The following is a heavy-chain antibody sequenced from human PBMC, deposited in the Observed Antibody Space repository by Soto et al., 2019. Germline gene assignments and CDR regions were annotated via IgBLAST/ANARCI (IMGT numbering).Heavy chain of an antibody. Sequence: ASVKVSCKASGYTFTGYYMHWVRQAPGQGLEWMGWINPNSGGTNYAQKFQGWVTMTRDTSISTAYMELSRLRSDDTAVYYCARDLGYCSGGSCYYFDYWGQGTLVTVSS. D-gene: IGHD2-15*01. V-gene: IGHV1-2*04. CDR2: INPNSGGT. J-gene: IGHJ4*02. CDR1: GYTFTGYY. CDR3: ARDLGYCSGGSCYYFDY.